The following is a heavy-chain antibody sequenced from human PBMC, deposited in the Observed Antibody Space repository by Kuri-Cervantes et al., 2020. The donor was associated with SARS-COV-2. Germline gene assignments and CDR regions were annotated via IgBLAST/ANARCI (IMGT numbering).Heavy chain of an antibody. CDR2: ITSRGGTT. D-gene: IGHD3-10*01. Sequence: GGSLRLSCAASGFTFNTYAMSWVRQAPGEGLEWVSSITSRGGTTYYADSVKGRFTISRDNSYNTLYLQMNSLRAEDTAVYYCAKDCLCASSTGHYYYGMDVWGQGTTVTVSS. CDR1: GFTFNTYA. J-gene: IGHJ6*02. CDR3: AKDCLCASSTGHYYYGMDV. V-gene: IGHV3-23*01.